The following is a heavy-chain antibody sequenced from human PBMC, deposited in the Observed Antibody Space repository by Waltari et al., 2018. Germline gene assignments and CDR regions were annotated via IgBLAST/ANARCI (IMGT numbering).Heavy chain of an antibody. CDR1: GGPFRSYA. Sequence: QVQLVQSGAEVKEPGSSVKVSCKASGGPFRSYALSWVRQAPGQGPEWMGGIIPVFKSQKYAHKFRGRLKITADESTRTVYMELTGLKSEDTAVYYCARGYCSDGSCYSSYYYGMDLWGQGTTVSVSS. J-gene: IGHJ6*02. V-gene: IGHV1-69*01. CDR3: ARGYCSDGSCYSSYYYGMDL. D-gene: IGHD2-15*01. CDR2: IIPVFKSQ.